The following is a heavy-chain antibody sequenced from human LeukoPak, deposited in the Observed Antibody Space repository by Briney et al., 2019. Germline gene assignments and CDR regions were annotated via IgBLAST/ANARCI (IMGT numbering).Heavy chain of an antibody. Sequence: PGGSLILSCAASGLTFSNYAMSWVRQAAGGGLEGVSTVSSRGDSTHDADSVKGRFTISRDNSKNSLYLQMNSLRAEDTAVYYCAKGPRPDITVAHTLEKWGQGTLVTVSS. CDR3: AKGPRPDITVAHTLEK. CDR1: GLTFSNYA. V-gene: IGHV3-23*01. J-gene: IGHJ4*02. D-gene: IGHD6-19*01. CDR2: VSSRGDST.